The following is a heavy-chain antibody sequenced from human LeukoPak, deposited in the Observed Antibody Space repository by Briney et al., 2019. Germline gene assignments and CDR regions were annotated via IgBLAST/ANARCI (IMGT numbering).Heavy chain of an antibody. D-gene: IGHD6-6*01. V-gene: IGHV4-59*01. CDR2: MYYSGDT. CDR1: GDSISKDS. J-gene: IGHJ4*02. CDR3: ARIIAGRLDY. Sequence: SETLSLTCTVSGDSISKDSWGWIRQAPGKGLDWIGDMYYSGDTNFDPSLKSRVSISVDPSTNRLSLKLSSVTAADTAVYYCARIIAGRLDYWGQGTLVTVSS.